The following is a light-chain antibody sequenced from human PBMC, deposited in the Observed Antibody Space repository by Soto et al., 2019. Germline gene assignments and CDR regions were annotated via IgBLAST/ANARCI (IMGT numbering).Light chain of an antibody. V-gene: IGKV1-6*01. J-gene: IGKJ1*01. CDR2: AAS. Sequence: AIQITQSPSSLSASVGDRGTITCRASQGIRNYLGWYQQKPGKAPKLLIYAASTLQSGVPSRFSGSGSDTDFTLSINNMQPEDFANYYCLQDYNYPRTFGQGTKVDIK. CDR1: QGIRNY. CDR3: LQDYNYPRT.